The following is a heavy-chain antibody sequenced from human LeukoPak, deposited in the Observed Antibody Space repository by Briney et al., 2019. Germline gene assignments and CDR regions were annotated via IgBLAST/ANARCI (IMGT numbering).Heavy chain of an antibody. V-gene: IGHV4-39*07. Sequence: SETLSLTCTVSGGSIRSSSYYWGWIRQPPGKGLEWIGSMYYSGSSYYNPSLKSRVTISVDTSQNQFSLKLTSVTAADTAVYYCASLRQGDFFDYWGQGTLVTVSS. J-gene: IGHJ4*02. CDR1: GGSIRSSSYY. CDR3: ASLRQGDFFDY. CDR2: MYYSGSS.